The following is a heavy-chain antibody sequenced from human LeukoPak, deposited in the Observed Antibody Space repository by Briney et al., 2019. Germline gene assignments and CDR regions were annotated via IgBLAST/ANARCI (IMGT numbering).Heavy chain of an antibody. CDR1: GYTFTDYY. Sequence: GASVKVSCKASGYTFTDYYMHWVRQATGQGLEWMGWMNPNSGNTGYAQKFQGRVTITRNTSISTAYMELSSLRSEDTAVYYCARGEVDSSSGYWGQGTLVTVSS. J-gene: IGHJ4*02. V-gene: IGHV1-8*03. D-gene: IGHD6-13*01. CDR3: ARGEVDSSSGY. CDR2: MNPNSGNT.